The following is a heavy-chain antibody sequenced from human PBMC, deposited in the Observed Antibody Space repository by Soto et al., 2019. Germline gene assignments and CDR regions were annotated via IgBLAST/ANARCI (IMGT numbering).Heavy chain of an antibody. D-gene: IGHD3-3*01. J-gene: IGHJ3*02. CDR3: ARGRITIFGPDAFDI. CDR1: GGSISSYY. CDR2: IYYSGST. V-gene: IGHV4-59*08. Sequence: SETLSLTCTVSGGSISSYYWSWIRQPPGKGLEWIGYIYYSGSTNYNPSLKSRVTISVDTSKNQFSLKLSSVTAADTAVYYCARGRITIFGPDAFDIWGQGTMVTVSS.